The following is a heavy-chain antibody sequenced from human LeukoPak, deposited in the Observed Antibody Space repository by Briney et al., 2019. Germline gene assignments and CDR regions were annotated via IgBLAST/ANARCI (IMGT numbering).Heavy chain of an antibody. CDR3: ARESCTTSCYGFDY. D-gene: IGHD2-2*01. Sequence: PGGSLRLSCAASGFTFNTYAIHWVRQAPGKGLEWVAVISYDGNNKYYADSVKGRFTISRDNSKNTLYLQMNSLRVEDTAVYYCARESCTTSCYGFDYWGQGTLVTVSS. CDR2: ISYDGNNK. CDR1: GFTFNTYA. V-gene: IGHV3-30-3*01. J-gene: IGHJ4*02.